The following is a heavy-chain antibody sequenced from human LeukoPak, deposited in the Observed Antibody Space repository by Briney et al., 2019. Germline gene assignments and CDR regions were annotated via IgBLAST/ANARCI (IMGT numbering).Heavy chain of an antibody. CDR1: GFTFSSYA. V-gene: IGHV3-30*04. Sequence: GGSLRLSCAASGFTFSSYAMHWVRQAPGKGLEWVAVISYDGGNKYYADSVKGRFTISRDNSKNTLYLQMNSLRAEDTAVYYCARPTGYSSSWYWGDYYGMDVWGQGTTVTVSS. J-gene: IGHJ6*02. CDR2: ISYDGGNK. D-gene: IGHD6-13*01. CDR3: ARPTGYSSSWYWGDYYGMDV.